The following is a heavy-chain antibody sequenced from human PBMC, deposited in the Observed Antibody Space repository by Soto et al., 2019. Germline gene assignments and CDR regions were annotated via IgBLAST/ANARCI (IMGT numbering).Heavy chain of an antibody. V-gene: IGHV4-39*01. D-gene: IGHD3-3*01. CDR3: ARRITIFGVVTPYYFDY. CDR1: GGSISSSSYY. Sequence: PSETLSLNCTVSGGSISSSSYYWGWIRQPPGKGLEWIGSIYYSGSTYYNPSLKSRVTISVDTSKNQFSLKLSSVTAADTAVYYCARRITIFGVVTPYYFDYWGQGTLVTVSS. J-gene: IGHJ4*02. CDR2: IYYSGST.